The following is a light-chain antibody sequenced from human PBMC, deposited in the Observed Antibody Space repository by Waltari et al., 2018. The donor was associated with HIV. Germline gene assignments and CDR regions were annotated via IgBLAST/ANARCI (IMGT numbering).Light chain of an antibody. Sequence: QSALMKPASVSGSPGRSITLYCTGTSTDVGGYNYVPWYQRHPGKAPKLIIYDVSNRPSGVSNRFSGSKSGNRASLTISGLQAEDEADYYCSSYTSSSTRVFGGGTTVTVL. CDR1: STDVGGYNY. V-gene: IGLV2-14*03. CDR3: SSYTSSSTRV. J-gene: IGLJ3*02. CDR2: DVS.